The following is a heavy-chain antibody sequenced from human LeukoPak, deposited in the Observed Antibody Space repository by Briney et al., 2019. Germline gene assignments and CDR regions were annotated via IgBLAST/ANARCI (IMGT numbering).Heavy chain of an antibody. CDR1: GGSFSGYY. Sequence: SETLSLTCAVYGGSFSGYYWSWMRQPPGKGLEWIGEINHSGSTNSNPTLKCQVTISVDTSKNQFSLKLSSVTAADTAVYYCARPGRLSSGWPLTSPLYNWFDPWGQGTLVTVYS. V-gene: IGHV4-34*01. D-gene: IGHD6-19*01. J-gene: IGHJ5*02. CDR2: INHSGST. CDR3: ARPGRLSSGWPLTSPLYNWFDP.